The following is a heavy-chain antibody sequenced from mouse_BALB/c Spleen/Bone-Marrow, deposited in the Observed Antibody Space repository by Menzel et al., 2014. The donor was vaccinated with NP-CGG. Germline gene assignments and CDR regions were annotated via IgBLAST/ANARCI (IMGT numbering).Heavy chain of an antibody. CDR3: ARRGYYGSNYYFDY. D-gene: IGHD1-1*01. J-gene: IGHJ2*01. CDR2: IYPGDGDT. V-gene: IGHV1-80*01. CDR1: GYAFSSYW. Sequence: VQLQQSGAELVRPGSSVKISCKASGYAFSSYWMNWVKQRPGQGLEWIGQIYPGDGDTNYNGKFKGKATLTADKSSSTAYMQLSSLTSEDSAVYFCARRGYYGSNYYFDYWGQGATLTVSS.